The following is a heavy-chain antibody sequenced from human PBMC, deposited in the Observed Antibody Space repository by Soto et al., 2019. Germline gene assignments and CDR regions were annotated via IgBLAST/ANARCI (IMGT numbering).Heavy chain of an antibody. CDR1: GGSISIGGYS. Sequence: SVTLSLTCAVSGGSISIGGYSWSWIRQPPGKGLEWIGYIYHSGSTNYNPSLKSRVTMAVDRSKNQFSLKLTSVTAADTAVYYCVRGGYSYGFGWFGPWGQGTLVTVSS. CDR3: VRGGYSYGFGWFGP. D-gene: IGHD5-18*01. J-gene: IGHJ5*02. V-gene: IGHV4-30-2*01. CDR2: IYHSGST.